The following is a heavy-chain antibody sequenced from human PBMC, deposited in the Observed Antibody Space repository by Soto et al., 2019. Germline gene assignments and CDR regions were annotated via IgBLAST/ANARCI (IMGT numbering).Heavy chain of an antibody. V-gene: IGHV4-59*01. D-gene: IGHD2-15*01. Sequence: PSETLSLTCTVSGGSINENHWSWIRQPPGKGLEWIGYISYSGTTNYNTSLMSRVAMSVDTSNNQFSLRLLSVTAADTAVYYCARDASNYCTGGSCYPAGYFDFWGQGALVTVSS. CDR3: ARDASNYCTGGSCYPAGYFDF. CDR1: GGSINENH. J-gene: IGHJ4*02. CDR2: ISYSGTT.